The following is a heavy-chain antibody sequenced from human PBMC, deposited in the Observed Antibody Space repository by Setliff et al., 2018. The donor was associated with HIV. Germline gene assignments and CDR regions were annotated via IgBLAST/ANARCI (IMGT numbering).Heavy chain of an antibody. CDR2: ISGSGITI. CDR1: GFTFSRYE. V-gene: IGHV3-48*03. J-gene: IGHJ5*02. D-gene: IGHD3-22*01. CDR3: AKERNPYYYDTSGYSWFDP. Sequence: GGSLRLSCAASGFTFSRYEMNWVRQAPGKGLEWVSYISGSGITIHYADSVKGRFTISRDNAKNSLYLQMNSLRVEDTAVYYCAKERNPYYYDTSGYSWFDPWGQGTLVTVSS.